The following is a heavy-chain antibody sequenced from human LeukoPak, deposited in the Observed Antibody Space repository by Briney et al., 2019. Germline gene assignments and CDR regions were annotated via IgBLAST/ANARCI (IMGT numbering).Heavy chain of an antibody. V-gene: IGHV4-59*01. J-gene: IGHJ4*02. CDR3: ARAIGYSLDY. D-gene: IGHD5-18*01. Sequence: PSETLSLTCTVSGGSISSYYWSWIRQPPGKGLEWIGYIYYSGSTNYNPSLKSRVTISVDTSKNQFSLKLSSVTAADTAVYYCARAIGYSLDYWGRGTLVTVSS. CDR1: GGSISSYY. CDR2: IYYSGST.